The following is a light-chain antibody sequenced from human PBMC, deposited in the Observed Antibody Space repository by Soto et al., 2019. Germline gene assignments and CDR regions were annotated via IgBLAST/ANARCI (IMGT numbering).Light chain of an antibody. V-gene: IGLV2-14*01. J-gene: IGLJ1*01. CDR2: EVS. Sequence: QSVLTKPSSLSGSPGQSITISCTGTISDVGGYSRVAWYQHHPGKAPKLIIYEVSDLPSGVSNRFSGSKPGNTAYPTISGLQAEDEADYYCNSYTCSNNRVFGTGTKV. CDR1: ISDVGGYSR. CDR3: NSYTCSNNRV.